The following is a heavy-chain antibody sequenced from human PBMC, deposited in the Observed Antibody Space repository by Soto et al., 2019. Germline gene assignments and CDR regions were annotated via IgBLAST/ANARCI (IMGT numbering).Heavy chain of an antibody. V-gene: IGHV3-74*01. Sequence: EVQLVESGGGSVQPGGSLRLSCAASGFTLNSFFMHWVRHAPGKGLMWVSRISNDGSSTTYADSVKGRFTISRDNARNTLYLQMNSLRADDTAVYFCVRDQDSRGYSVFNLWGQGAHVTVSS. D-gene: IGHD3-22*01. CDR1: GFTLNSFF. CDR2: ISNDGSST. CDR3: VRDQDSRGYSVFNL. J-gene: IGHJ5*02.